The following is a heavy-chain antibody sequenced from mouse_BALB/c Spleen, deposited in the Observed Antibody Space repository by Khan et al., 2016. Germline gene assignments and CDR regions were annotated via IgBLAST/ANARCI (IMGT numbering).Heavy chain of an antibody. J-gene: IGHJ4*01. CDR3: AKWDVDRYGLDY. CDR1: GDSLSNGY. CDR2: INYCGGT. Sequence: EVQLQESGPSLVKPSQTLSLTCSVTGDSLSNGYWNWIRKFPGDKLEYMGYINYCGGTYYNPSLKSRISITRDTSKNPYYLQLTSVITKDTATYYCAKWDVDRYGLDYWGQEASVTVSS. V-gene: IGHV3-8*02.